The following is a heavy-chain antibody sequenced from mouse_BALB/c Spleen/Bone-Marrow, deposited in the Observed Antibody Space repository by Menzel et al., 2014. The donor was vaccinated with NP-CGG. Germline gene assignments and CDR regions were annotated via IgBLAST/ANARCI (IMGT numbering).Heavy chain of an antibody. CDR2: IDPANGNT. D-gene: IGHD1-1*01. Sequence: VQLQQSGAEIVKPGASVKSSCTTSGFNIEDSYIYWMKQRPEQGLEWIGRIDPANGNTKYDPKFQGKATITVDASSATGYLQLSSLTSEDTAVYYCARNDGSSLDYWGQGTTLTVSS. J-gene: IGHJ2*01. CDR1: GFNIEDSY. V-gene: IGHV14-3*02. CDR3: ARNDGSSLDY.